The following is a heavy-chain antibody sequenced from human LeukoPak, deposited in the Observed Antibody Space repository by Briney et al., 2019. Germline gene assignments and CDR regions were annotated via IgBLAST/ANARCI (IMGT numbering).Heavy chain of an antibody. CDR1: GGSLSGYY. Sequence: ASETLSLTCAVYGGSLSGYYWSWIRQPPGKGLEWIGEINHSGSTNYNPSLKSRVTISVDTSKNQFSLKLSSVTAADTAVYYCARTRAGSYKKHYGYWGQGTLVTVSS. D-gene: IGHD3-10*01. V-gene: IGHV4-34*01. CDR2: INHSGST. CDR3: ARTRAGSYKKHYGY. J-gene: IGHJ4*02.